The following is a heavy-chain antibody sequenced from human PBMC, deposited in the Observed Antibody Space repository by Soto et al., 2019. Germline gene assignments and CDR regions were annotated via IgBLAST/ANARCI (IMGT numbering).Heavy chain of an antibody. D-gene: IGHD5-12*01. CDR2: INPSGGST. CDR1: GYTFTSYY. J-gene: IGHJ4*02. Sequence: ASVKVSCKASGYTFTSYYMHWVRQAPGQGLEWMGIINPSGGSTSYAQKFQGRVTMTRDTSTSTVYMELSSLRSEDTAVYYCARVKYSGYDPTPSHFDYWGQGTLVTVSS. CDR3: ARVKYSGYDPTPSHFDY. V-gene: IGHV1-46*03.